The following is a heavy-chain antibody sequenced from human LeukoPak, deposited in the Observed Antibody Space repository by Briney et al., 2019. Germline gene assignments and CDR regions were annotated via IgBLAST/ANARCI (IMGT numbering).Heavy chain of an antibody. Sequence: GGSLRLSCAASGFTFSNYWMHWVRQAPGKGLVWVSLINTDGSRTSYADSVKGRFTISRDSAKNTLYLQMNSLRAEDTAVYYCARDSGSGYQLLSSYYWGQGTLVTVSS. V-gene: IGHV3-74*01. J-gene: IGHJ4*02. CDR1: GFTFSNYW. CDR3: ARDSGSGYQLLSSYY. D-gene: IGHD2-2*01. CDR2: INTDGSRT.